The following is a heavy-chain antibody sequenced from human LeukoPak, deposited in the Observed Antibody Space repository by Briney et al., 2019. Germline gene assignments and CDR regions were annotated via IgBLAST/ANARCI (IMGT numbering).Heavy chain of an antibody. CDR3: ARAGIGEFQFDY. D-gene: IGHD3-10*01. CDR2: ISGSGGST. CDR1: GFTFSSYA. V-gene: IGHV3-23*01. J-gene: IGHJ4*02. Sequence: QSGGSLRLSCAASGFTFSSYAMSWVRQAPGKGLEWVSAISGSGGSTYYADSVKGRFTISRDNAKNTLYLQMNSLRAEDTAVYYCARAGIGEFQFDYWGQGTLVTVSS.